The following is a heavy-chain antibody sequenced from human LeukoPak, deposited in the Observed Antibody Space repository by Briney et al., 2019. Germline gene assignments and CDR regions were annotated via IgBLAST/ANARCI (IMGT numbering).Heavy chain of an antibody. Sequence: GGSLRLSCAASGFTFSSYSMNWVRQAPGKGLEWVSSISSSSSYIYYADSVKGRFTISRDNAKNSLYLQMNSLRAEDTAVYYCARVSSSWSPFDYWGQGTLVTVSS. CDR3: ARVSSSWSPFDY. CDR1: GFTFSSYS. J-gene: IGHJ4*02. D-gene: IGHD6-13*01. CDR2: ISSSSSYI. V-gene: IGHV3-21*01.